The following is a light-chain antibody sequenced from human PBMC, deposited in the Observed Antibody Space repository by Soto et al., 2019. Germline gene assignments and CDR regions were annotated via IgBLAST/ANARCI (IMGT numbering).Light chain of an antibody. V-gene: IGKV3-15*01. CDR1: QSISGT. CDR3: QQYNNWPWT. J-gene: IGKJ1*01. CDR2: GAS. Sequence: EVVMTQSPATLSVSPGGRATLSCMASQSISGTLAWYQQKPGQAPRLLIYGASTRATSFPARFSGSGSGTDFTLTISSLQSEDFAVYYCQQYNNWPWTFGQGTKVDIK.